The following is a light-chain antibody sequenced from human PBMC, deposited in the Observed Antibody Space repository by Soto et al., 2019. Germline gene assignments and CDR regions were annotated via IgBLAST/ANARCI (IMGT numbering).Light chain of an antibody. CDR1: SSDVGGYNY. V-gene: IGLV2-14*01. CDR3: SSYTSSSTYVV. Sequence: QSALTQPASVSGSPGQSITISCTGTSSDVGGYNYVSWYQQHPGKAPKPMIYAVSNRPSGVSNRFSGSKSGNKASLPISGLQAEDEADYYCSSYTSSSTYVVFGGRTKLTVL. CDR2: AVS. J-gene: IGLJ2*01.